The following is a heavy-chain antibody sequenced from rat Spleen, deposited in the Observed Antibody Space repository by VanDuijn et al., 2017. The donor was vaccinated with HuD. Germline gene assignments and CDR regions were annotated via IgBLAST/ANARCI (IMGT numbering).Heavy chain of an antibody. CDR1: GFTFSNYD. CDR2: ITNDAFRT. Sequence: EVQLVESGGGLVQPGRSMTLSCAASGFTFSNYDMAWVRQAPKKGLEWVASITNDAFRTYYRDSVRGRFTVSRDNARSTLYLQMDSLRSEDTATYYCARERNRSAGHYYVMDAWGQGASVTVSS. D-gene: IGHD4-1*01. V-gene: IGHV5S10*01. J-gene: IGHJ4*01. CDR3: ARERNRSAGHYYVMDA.